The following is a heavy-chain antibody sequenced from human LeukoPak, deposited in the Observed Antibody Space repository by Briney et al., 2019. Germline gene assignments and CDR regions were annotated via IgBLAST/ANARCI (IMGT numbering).Heavy chain of an antibody. J-gene: IGHJ4*02. CDR1: GYTFTTYD. D-gene: IGHD1/OR15-1a*01. Sequence: ASVQVSRKTSGYTFTTYDINWVRQAPGQGLEWMGRISAYNGYTNYGQKLQGRLTMTTDTSTSTAYMGLRSLRSDDTAVYYCARVGTGTRSFDYWGQGTLVTVSS. CDR3: ARVGTGTRSFDY. V-gene: IGHV1-18*01. CDR2: ISAYNGYT.